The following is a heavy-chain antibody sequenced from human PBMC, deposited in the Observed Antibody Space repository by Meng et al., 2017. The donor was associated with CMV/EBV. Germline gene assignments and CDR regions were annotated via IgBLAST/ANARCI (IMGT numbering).Heavy chain of an antibody. CDR2: IIPILGIA. CDR1: GGTFSSYA. D-gene: IGHD1-26*01. CDR3: ARAPGIVANGVNWFDP. J-gene: IGHJ5*02. V-gene: IGHV1-69*10. Sequence: SVKVSCKASGGTFSSYAISWVRQAPGQGLEWMGGIIPILGIANYAQKFQGRVTITADKSTSTAYMELSSLRSEDTAVYYCARAPGIVANGVNWFDPWGQGTLVTVSS.